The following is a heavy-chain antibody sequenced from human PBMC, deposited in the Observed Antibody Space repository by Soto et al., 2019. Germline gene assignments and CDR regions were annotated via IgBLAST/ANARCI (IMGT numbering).Heavy chain of an antibody. CDR2: IYYSGST. CDR3: AREAALFDY. CDR1: GGSISSGGYS. V-gene: IGHV4-30-2*05. D-gene: IGHD6-6*01. J-gene: IGHJ4*02. Sequence: SETLSLTCAVSGGSISSGGYSWSWIRQPTGKGLEWIGYIYYSGSTYYNPSLKSRVTISVDTSKNQFSLKLSSVTAAVTAVYYCAREAALFDYWGQGTLVTVSS.